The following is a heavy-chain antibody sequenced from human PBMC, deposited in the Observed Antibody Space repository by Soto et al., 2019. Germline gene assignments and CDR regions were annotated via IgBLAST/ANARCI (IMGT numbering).Heavy chain of an antibody. CDR3: ARWRGSSSTWYWGFDF. CDR2: IYYSGST. J-gene: IGHJ4*02. CDR1: GGSMRDFY. Sequence: PSETLSLTCTVSGGSMRDFYWTWIRQPPGKGLEWIGYIYYSGSTNYNPSLKSRVTISVDTSKNQFSLKLSSVTAADTAVYYCARWRGSSSTWYWGFDFWGQGTPVTVS. V-gene: IGHV4-59*01. D-gene: IGHD6-13*01.